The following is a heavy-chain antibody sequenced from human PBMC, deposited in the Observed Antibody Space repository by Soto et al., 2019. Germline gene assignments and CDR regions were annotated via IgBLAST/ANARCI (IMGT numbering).Heavy chain of an antibody. CDR3: AKDPEVYVGRYYFDY. CDR1: GFTFSSYA. J-gene: IGHJ4*02. CDR2: ISGSGGST. V-gene: IGHV3-23*01. D-gene: IGHD2-8*01. Sequence: EVQLLESGGGLVQPGGSLRLSCAASGFTFSSYAMSWVRQAPGKGLEWVSAISGSGGSTYYADSVEGRFTISRDNSKNTLYLQMNSLRAEDTAVYYCAKDPEVYVGRYYFDYWGQGTLVTVSS.